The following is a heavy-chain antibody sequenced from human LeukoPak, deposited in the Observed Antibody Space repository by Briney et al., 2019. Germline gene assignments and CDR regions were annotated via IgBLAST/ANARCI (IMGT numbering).Heavy chain of an antibody. Sequence: SETLSLTCTVSGVSISSYYWSWIRQPPGKGLEWIGYIYYSGSTNYNPSLKSRVTISVDTSTNQFSLKLSSVPAADTAVYYCARGTIAVAVAADYWGQGTLVTV. CDR3: ARGTIAVAVAADY. CDR1: GVSISSYY. CDR2: IYYSGST. J-gene: IGHJ4*02. V-gene: IGHV4-59*01. D-gene: IGHD6-19*01.